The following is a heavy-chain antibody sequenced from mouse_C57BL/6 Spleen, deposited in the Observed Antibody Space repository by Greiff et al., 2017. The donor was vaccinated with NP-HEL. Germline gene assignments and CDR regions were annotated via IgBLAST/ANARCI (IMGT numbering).Heavy chain of an antibody. D-gene: IGHD3-2*02. CDR1: GYSITSGYY. CDR2: ISYDGSN. V-gene: IGHV3-6*01. CDR3: ARDLRLGYYFDY. J-gene: IGHJ2*01. Sequence: EVQLVESGPGLVKPSQSLSLTCSVTGYSITSGYYWNWIRQFPGNKLEWMGYISYDGSNNYNPSLKNRISITRDTSKNQFFLKLNSVTTEDTATYYCARDLRLGYYFDYWGQGTTLTVSS.